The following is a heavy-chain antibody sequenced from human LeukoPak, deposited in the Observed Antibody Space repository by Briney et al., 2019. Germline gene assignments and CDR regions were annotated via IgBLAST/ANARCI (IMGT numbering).Heavy chain of an antibody. CDR3: AHRGYYDSSGYYQGDY. CDR1: GFSLSTSGVG. J-gene: IGHJ4*02. Sequence: ESGPTLVNPTQTLTPTCTFSGFSLSTSGVGVGWIRQPPGKALEWLALIYWNDDKRYSPSLKSRLTITKDTSKNQVVLTMTNMDPVDTATYYCAHRGYYDSSGYYQGDYWGQGTLVTVSS. D-gene: IGHD3-22*01. V-gene: IGHV2-5*01. CDR2: IYWNDDK.